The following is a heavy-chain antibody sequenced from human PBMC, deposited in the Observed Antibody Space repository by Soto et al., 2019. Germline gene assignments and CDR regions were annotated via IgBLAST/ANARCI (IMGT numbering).Heavy chain of an antibody. CDR2: ISSSGSTI. Sequence: EVQLVESGGGLVQPGGSLRLSCAASGFTVSSYEMNWVRQAPGKGLEWVSYISSSGSTIYYADSVKGRFTISRDNAKNSLYLQMNSLRAEDTAVYYCARRSIAAPCFDYWGQGTLVTVSS. CDR3: ARRSIAAPCFDY. J-gene: IGHJ4*02. D-gene: IGHD6-6*01. V-gene: IGHV3-48*03. CDR1: GFTVSSYE.